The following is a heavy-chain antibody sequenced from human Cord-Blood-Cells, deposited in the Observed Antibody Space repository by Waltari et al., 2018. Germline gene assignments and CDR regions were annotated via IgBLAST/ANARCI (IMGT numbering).Heavy chain of an antibody. Sequence: QLQLQESGPGLVKPSETLSLTCTVSGGSISSSSYSWGWFRQPPGKGLEWIGSIYYSGSTYYNPSLKSRVTISVDTSKNQFSLKLSSVTAADTAVYYCARQPYDFWSGYYLDYWGQGTLVTVSS. CDR3: ARQPYDFWSGYYLDY. V-gene: IGHV4-39*01. D-gene: IGHD3-3*01. J-gene: IGHJ4*02. CDR1: GGSISSSSYS. CDR2: IYYSGST.